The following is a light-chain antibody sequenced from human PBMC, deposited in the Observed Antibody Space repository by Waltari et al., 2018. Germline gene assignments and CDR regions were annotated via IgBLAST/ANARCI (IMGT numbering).Light chain of an antibody. V-gene: IGLV1-47*02. J-gene: IGLJ1*01. CDR1: SSNVGRHN. CDR3: VAWDDSLSGYV. CDR2: NDH. Sequence: SVLTQPPSASSTPGQPVTLSCTGSSSNVGRHNVYWFQPLPGTAPKLLIYNDHKRPSGVPDRFSGSKSGTSASLAISGLRSEDEADYYCVAWDDSLSGYVFGTGTKVTVL.